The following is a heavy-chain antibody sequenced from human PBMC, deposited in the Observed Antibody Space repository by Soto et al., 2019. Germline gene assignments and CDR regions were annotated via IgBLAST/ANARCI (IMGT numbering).Heavy chain of an antibody. Sequence: ASVKVSCKASGYTFTSYAMHWVRQAPGQRLEWMGWIKAGNGNTKYSQKFQGRVTITRDTSARTAYMELKSLRSEDTAAYYCASALEWLFLGMDVWGSGSTVTVSS. CDR1: GYTFTSYA. J-gene: IGHJ6*01. CDR3: ASALEWLFLGMDV. D-gene: IGHD3-3*01. V-gene: IGHV1-3*01. CDR2: IKAGNGNT.